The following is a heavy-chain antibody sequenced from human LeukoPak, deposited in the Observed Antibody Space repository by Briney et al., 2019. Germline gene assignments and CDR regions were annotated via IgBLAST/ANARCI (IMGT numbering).Heavy chain of an antibody. V-gene: IGHV4-39*07. D-gene: IGHD4-17*01. J-gene: IGHJ4*02. Sequence: SETLSLICTVSGGSISSSSYYWGWIRQPPGKGLEWIGSIYYSGSTYYNPSLKSRVTISVDTSKDQFSLKLSSVTAADTAVYYCARGDGTVTGNYWGQGTLVTVSS. CDR2: IYYSGST. CDR1: GGSISSSSYY. CDR3: ARGDGTVTGNY.